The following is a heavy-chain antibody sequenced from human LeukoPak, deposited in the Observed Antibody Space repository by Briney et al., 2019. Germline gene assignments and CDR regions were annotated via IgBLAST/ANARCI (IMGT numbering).Heavy chain of an antibody. Sequence: GGSLRLSCAASGFTFSSYAISWVRQAPGKGLEWVSAISGSGGSTYYADSVKGRFTISRDNSKNTLYLQMNSLRAEDTAVYYCAKDIGDIVVVPAAMFDYWGQGTLVTVSS. CDR3: AKDIGDIVVVPAAMFDY. CDR1: GFTFSSYA. V-gene: IGHV3-23*01. CDR2: ISGSGGST. J-gene: IGHJ4*02. D-gene: IGHD2-2*01.